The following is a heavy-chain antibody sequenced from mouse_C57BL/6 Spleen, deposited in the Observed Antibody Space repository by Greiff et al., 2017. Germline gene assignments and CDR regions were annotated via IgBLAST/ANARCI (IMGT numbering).Heavy chain of an antibody. CDR2: ISYSGST. CDR3: ARGPYYGSSPYYFDY. CDR1: GYSITSGYD. V-gene: IGHV3-1*01. J-gene: IGHJ2*01. D-gene: IGHD1-1*01. Sequence: EVQLQESGPGMVKPSQSLSLTCTVTGYSITSGYDWHWIRHFPGNKLEWMGYISYSGSTNYNPSLKSRISITHDTSKNHFFLKLNSVTTEDTATYYCARGPYYGSSPYYFDYWGQGTTLTVSS.